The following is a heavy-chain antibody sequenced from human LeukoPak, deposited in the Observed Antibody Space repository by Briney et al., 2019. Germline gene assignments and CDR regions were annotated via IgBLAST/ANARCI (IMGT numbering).Heavy chain of an antibody. D-gene: IGHD3-22*01. J-gene: IGHJ4*02. CDR3: ATGLYRSGPAGEVYFDY. V-gene: IGHV4-34*01. CDR2: INHSGRT. Sequence: SETLSLTCAVYGGSFSGYYWSWIRQPPGKGLQWMGEINHSGRTNYNPSPQSRGTISVDTSQNQYSLTLSSVTAADTAVDYCATGLYRSGPAGEVYFDYWGQGTLVTVSS. CDR1: GGSFSGYY.